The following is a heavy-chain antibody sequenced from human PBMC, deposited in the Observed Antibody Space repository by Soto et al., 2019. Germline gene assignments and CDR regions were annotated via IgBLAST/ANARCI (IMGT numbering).Heavy chain of an antibody. D-gene: IGHD2-15*01. V-gene: IGHV1-18*04. J-gene: IGHJ5*02. Sequence: ASVKVSCKASGYTFTSYGISWVRQAPGQGLEWMGWISAYNGNTNYAQKLQGRVTMTTDTSTSTAYMELRSLRSDDTAVYYWASGVVVAARGPWFDTWGQGTLVTVSS. CDR2: ISAYNGNT. CDR3: ASGVVVAARGPWFDT. CDR1: GYTFTSYG.